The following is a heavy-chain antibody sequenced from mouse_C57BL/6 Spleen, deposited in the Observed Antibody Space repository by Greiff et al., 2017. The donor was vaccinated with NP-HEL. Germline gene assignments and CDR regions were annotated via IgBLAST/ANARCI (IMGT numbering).Heavy chain of an antibody. V-gene: IGHV1-9*01. J-gene: IGHJ4*01. CDR2: ILPGSGST. CDR3: ARYYDGNAMDY. Sequence: VQLQQSGAELMKPGASVKLSCKATGYTFTGYWIEWVKQRPGHGLEWIGEILPGSGSTNYNEKFKGKATFTADTPSNTAYIQLSSLTTEDSAIYYCARYYDGNAMDYWGQGTSVTVSS. D-gene: IGHD1-1*01. CDR1: GYTFTGYW.